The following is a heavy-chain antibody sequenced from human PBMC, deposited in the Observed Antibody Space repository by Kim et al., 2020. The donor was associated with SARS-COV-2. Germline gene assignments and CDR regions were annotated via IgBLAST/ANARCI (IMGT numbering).Heavy chain of an antibody. J-gene: IGHJ3*02. V-gene: IGHV3-21*01. D-gene: IGHD3-16*01. CDR2: ISSSSSYI. CDR3: ATQLRLGRYGAFDI. Sequence: GGSLRLSCAASGFTFSSYSMNWVRQAPGKGLEWVSSISSSSSYIYYADSVKGRFTISRDNAKNSLYLQMNSLRAEDTAVYYCATQLRLGRYGAFDIWGQGKMVTVSS. CDR1: GFTFSSYS.